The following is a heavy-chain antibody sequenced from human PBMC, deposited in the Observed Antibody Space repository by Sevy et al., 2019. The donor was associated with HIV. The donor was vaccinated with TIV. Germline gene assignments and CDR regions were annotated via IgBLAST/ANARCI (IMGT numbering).Heavy chain of an antibody. V-gene: IGHV3-15*01. CDR1: GFNFSNVW. CDR2: VKSKTEGGTT. Sequence: GGSLRLSCAASGFNFSNVWMSWIRQAPGKGLEGVGHVKSKTEGGTTDYAAPVGGRFAISRDDSKNTLYLEMTSLKTEDTAVYYCATGRSLFQHWGQGTLVTVSS. J-gene: IGHJ1*01. CDR3: ATGRSLFQH.